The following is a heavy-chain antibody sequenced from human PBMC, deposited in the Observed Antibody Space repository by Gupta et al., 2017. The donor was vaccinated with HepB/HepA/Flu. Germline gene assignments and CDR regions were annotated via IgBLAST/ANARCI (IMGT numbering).Heavy chain of an antibody. CDR2: IIPIFGTA. CDR3: ARLGGSGSDYTN. J-gene: IGHJ4*02. CDR1: VGPFSSCS. Sequence: QVQLLQCGAAVKKPGSSVKACCKPSVGPFSSCSILWVRQAPGQGLEWMGGIIPIFGTANDAQEFQGRVTITADESTSTAYMELGSLRSEDTAVYYCARLGGSGSDYTNWGQGTLVTVSS. V-gene: IGHV1-69*01. D-gene: IGHD3-10*01.